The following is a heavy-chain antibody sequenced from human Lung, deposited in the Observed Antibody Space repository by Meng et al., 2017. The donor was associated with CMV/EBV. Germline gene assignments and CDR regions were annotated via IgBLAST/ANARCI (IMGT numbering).Heavy chain of an antibody. J-gene: IGHJ4*02. CDR2: IYYSGST. CDR3: ARGNWNSDY. V-gene: IGHV4-39*07. CDR1: GGSISSSSYY. Sequence: SETLSLTCTVSGGSISSSSYYWGWIRQPPGKGLEWIGSIYYSGSTYYNPSLKSRVTISVDTSKNQFSLKLSSVTAADTAVYYCARGNWNSDYWGQGTLVTVSS. D-gene: IGHD1-7*01.